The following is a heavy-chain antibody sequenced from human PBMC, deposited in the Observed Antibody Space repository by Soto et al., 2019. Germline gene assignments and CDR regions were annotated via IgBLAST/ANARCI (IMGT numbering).Heavy chain of an antibody. CDR1: GDSINNYY. D-gene: IGHD6-13*01. V-gene: IGHV4-59*01. J-gene: IGHJ4*02. CDR3: AKYRRTEAEGFTLDY. CDR2: IYYTGST. Sequence: PSETLSLTCTVSGDSINNYYWSWIRQPPGKRLEWIGYIYYTGSTTYNPSLESRLTTSVDTSNNQFSLKLSSVTAADTAVYYCAKYRRTEAEGFTLDYWGRGTLVTVSS.